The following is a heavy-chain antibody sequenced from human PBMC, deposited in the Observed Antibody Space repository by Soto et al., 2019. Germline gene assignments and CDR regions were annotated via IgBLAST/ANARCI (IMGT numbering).Heavy chain of an antibody. CDR1: GYTFTSYA. J-gene: IGHJ3*02. V-gene: IGHV1-3*01. Sequence: ASVKVSCKASGYTFTSYAMHWVRQAPGRRLEWMGWINAGNGNTKYSQKFQGRVTITRDTSASTAYMELSSLRSEDTAVYYCARPNSRSWFAAFDIWGQGTMVTVSS. CDR2: INAGNGNT. CDR3: ARPNSRSWFAAFDI. D-gene: IGHD6-13*01.